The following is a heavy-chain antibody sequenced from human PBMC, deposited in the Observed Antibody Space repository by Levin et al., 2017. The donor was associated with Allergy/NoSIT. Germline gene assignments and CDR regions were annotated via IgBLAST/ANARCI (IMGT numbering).Heavy chain of an antibody. CDR2: INPNSGGT. V-gene: IGHV1-2*02. D-gene: IGHD3-10*01. CDR1: GYTFTGYY. Sequence: GESLKISCKASGYTFTGYYMHWVRQAPGQGLEWMGWINPNSGGTNYAQKFQGRVTMTRDTSISTAYMELSRLRSDDTAVYYCARDLNYYGSGSSGDNWFDPWGQGTLVTVSS. J-gene: IGHJ5*02. CDR3: ARDLNYYGSGSSGDNWFDP.